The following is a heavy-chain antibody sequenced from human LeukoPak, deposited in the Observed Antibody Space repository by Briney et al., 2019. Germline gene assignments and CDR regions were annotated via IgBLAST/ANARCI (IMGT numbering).Heavy chain of an antibody. CDR1: GASIRSYY. J-gene: IGHJ3*02. CDR2: MYYSGST. CDR3: ARGGSIVGATPHDTFDI. V-gene: IGHV4-59*01. D-gene: IGHD1-26*01. Sequence: SETLSLTCTVSGASIRSYYWSWIRQPPGKGLEWIGYMYYSGSTNYNPPLKSRVTISGDTSKNQVSLKLSSVTAADTAVYYCARGGSIVGATPHDTFDIWGQGTMVTVSS.